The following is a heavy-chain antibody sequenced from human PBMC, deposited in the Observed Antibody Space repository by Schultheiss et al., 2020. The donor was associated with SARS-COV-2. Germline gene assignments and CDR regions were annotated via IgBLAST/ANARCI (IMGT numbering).Heavy chain of an antibody. Sequence: GGSLRLSCAASGFTFSSYAMHWVRQAPGKGLEWVAVISYDGSNKYYADSVKGRFTISRDNSKNTLYLQMNSLRAEDTAVYYCAKGEYSNYAEYFDYWGQGTLVTVSS. CDR1: GFTFSSYA. J-gene: IGHJ4*02. CDR3: AKGEYSNYAEYFDY. V-gene: IGHV3-30-3*01. D-gene: IGHD4-11*01. CDR2: ISYDGSNK.